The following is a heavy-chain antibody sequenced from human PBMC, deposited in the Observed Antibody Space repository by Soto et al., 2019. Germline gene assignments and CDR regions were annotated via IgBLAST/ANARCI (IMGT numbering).Heavy chain of an antibody. V-gene: IGHV4-59*08. CDR1: GGSISSYY. CDR2: AYYSGRS. J-gene: IGHJ3*02. D-gene: IGHD5-12*01. CDR3: ARQPPATAAFDI. Sequence: SETLSLTCTVSGGSISSYYWSWIRQPPGKGLEWIGFAYYSGRSSYNPSLKSRVTITLDTSKSQFSLRLTSVTASDTAVYYCARQPPATAAFDIWGQGTTVTVSS.